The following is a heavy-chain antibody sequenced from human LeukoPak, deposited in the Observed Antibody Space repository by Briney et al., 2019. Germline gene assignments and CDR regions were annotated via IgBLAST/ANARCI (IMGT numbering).Heavy chain of an antibody. Sequence: GGSLRLSCAASGFTFSSYAMSWVRQAPGKGLEWVSAISGSGGSTYYADSVKGRFTISRDNSKNTLYLQMNSLRAEDTAVYYCAKDLNYYDSSGYTYWGQGTLVTVSS. CDR3: AKDLNYYDSSGYTY. CDR1: GFTFSSYA. J-gene: IGHJ4*02. CDR2: ISGSGGST. V-gene: IGHV3-23*01. D-gene: IGHD3-22*01.